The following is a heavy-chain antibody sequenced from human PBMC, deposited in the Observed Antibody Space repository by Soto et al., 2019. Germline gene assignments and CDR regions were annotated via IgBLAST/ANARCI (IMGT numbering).Heavy chain of an antibody. CDR3: ARGDIDY. CDR1: GYNFTNYY. V-gene: IGHV1-46*01. Sequence: WGSVKVSYKACGYNFTNYYLQLVRQAPGQGLEWMGVVQPDGGHTTYAQRFQDRVTMTRDTFTSTIYMDLSSLRSEDTAVYYCARGDIDYWGQGTLVTVSS. CDR2: VQPDGGHT. J-gene: IGHJ4*02.